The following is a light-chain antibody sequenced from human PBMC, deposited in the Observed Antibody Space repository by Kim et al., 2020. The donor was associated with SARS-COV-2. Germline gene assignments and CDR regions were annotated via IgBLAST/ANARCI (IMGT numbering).Light chain of an antibody. CDR2: GAS. CDR3: QQSDNLPLT. CDR1: QDINIH. J-gene: IGKJ4*01. Sequence: DISMTQSPSSLSASVGDRVTITCQASQDINIHLNWYQQKPGTAPKFLIYGASSLEAGVPSRFSGSGSGTDFTFTISSLQPEDVATYYFQQSDNLPLTFGGGTKLEI. V-gene: IGKV1-33*01.